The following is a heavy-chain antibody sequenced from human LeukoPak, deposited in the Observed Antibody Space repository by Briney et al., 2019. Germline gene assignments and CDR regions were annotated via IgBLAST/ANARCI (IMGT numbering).Heavy chain of an antibody. J-gene: IGHJ4*02. CDR1: GFTFSSYA. CDR2: ISYDGSNK. V-gene: IGHV3-30*04. Sequence: GGSLRLSCAASGFTFSSYAMHWVRQAPGRGLEWVAVISYDGSNKYYADSVKGRFTISRDNSKNTLYLQMNSLRAEDTAVYYCARDQTYYYDSSGYLFDYWGQGTLVTVSS. CDR3: ARDQTYYYDSSGYLFDY. D-gene: IGHD3-22*01.